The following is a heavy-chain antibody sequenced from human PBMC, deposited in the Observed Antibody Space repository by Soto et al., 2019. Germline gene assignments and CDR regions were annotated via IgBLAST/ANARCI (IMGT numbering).Heavy chain of an antibody. J-gene: IGHJ3*02. D-gene: IGHD6-13*01. V-gene: IGHV3-30*18. CDR3: AKDFSSSWLPDAFDI. CDR2: ISYDGSNK. CDR1: GFTFSSYG. Sequence: GGSLRLSCAASGFTFSSYGMHWVRQAPGKGLEWVAVISYDGSNKYYADSVKGRFTISRDNSKNTLYLQMNSLRAEDTAVYYCAKDFSSSWLPDAFDIWGQGTMVTVS.